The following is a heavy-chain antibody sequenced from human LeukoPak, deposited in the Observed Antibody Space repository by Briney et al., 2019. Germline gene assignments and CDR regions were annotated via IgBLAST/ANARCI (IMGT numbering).Heavy chain of an antibody. J-gene: IGHJ4*02. D-gene: IGHD4-23*01. CDR1: GFTFSSYG. Sequence: PGRSLRLSCAASGFTFSSYGMHWVRQAPGKGLEWVAVISYDGSNKYYADSVKGRSTISRDNSKNTLYLQMNSLRAEDTAVYYCAPAKVTLVGFDYWGQGTLVTVSS. CDR2: ISYDGSNK. V-gene: IGHV3-30*03. CDR3: APAKVTLVGFDY.